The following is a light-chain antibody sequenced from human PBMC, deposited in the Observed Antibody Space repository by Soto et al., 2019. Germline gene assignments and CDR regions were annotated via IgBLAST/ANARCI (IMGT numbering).Light chain of an antibody. V-gene: IGLV2-14*03. CDR1: SSDVGGYNY. J-gene: IGLJ1*01. CDR3: SSYTSSSTPRV. Sequence: QSALTQRASVSGSPGQSITISCTGTSSDVGGYNYVSWYQQHPGKAPKLMIYDVSSRPSGVSNRFSGSKSGNTASLTISGLQAEDEADYYCSSYTSSSTPRVFGTGTKLTVL. CDR2: DVS.